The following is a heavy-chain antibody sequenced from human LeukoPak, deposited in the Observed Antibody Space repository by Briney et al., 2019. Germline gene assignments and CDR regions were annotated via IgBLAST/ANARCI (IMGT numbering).Heavy chain of an antibody. CDR2: ISSSSSYI. J-gene: IGHJ6*04. V-gene: IGHV3-21*01. CDR3: ARSQYSGYDSDYYYGMDV. Sequence: GGSLRLSCAASGFTFSSYSMNWVRQAPGKGLEWVSSISSSSSYIYYADSVKGRFTISRDNAKNSLDLQMNSLRAEDTAVYYCARSQYSGYDSDYYYGMDVWGKGTTVTVSS. CDR1: GFTFSSYS. D-gene: IGHD5-12*01.